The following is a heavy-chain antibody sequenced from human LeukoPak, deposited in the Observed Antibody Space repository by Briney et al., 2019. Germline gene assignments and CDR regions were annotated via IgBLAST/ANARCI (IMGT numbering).Heavy chain of an antibody. CDR1: GYTFTGYY. V-gene: IGHV1-2*02. J-gene: IGHJ6*02. D-gene: IGHD3-10*01. Sequence: ASVKVSCKASGYTFTGYYMHWVRQAPGQALEWMGWINPNSGGTNYAQKFQGRVTMTRGTSISTPYMELSRLRADGTAVYYCARTPVGTMVRGGLYYYGRDVWAQGTTDTVSS. CDR3: ARTPVGTMVRGGLYYYGRDV. CDR2: INPNSGGT.